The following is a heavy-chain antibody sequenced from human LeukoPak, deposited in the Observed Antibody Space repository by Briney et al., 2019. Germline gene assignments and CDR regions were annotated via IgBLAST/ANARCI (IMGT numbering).Heavy chain of an antibody. D-gene: IGHD3-10*01. CDR2: IYHSGST. J-gene: IGHJ3*02. Sequence: SETLSLTCTVSGYSISSGYYWGWIRQPPGKGLEWIGSIYHSGSTYYNPSLKSRVTISVDTSKNQFSLKLSSVTAADTTVYYCARDPRLLWFGESTDAFDIWGQGTMVTVSS. CDR1: GYSISSGYY. CDR3: ARDPRLLWFGESTDAFDI. V-gene: IGHV4-38-2*02.